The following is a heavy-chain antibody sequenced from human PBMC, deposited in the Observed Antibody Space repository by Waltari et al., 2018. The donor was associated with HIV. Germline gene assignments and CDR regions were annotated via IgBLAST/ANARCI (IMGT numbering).Heavy chain of an antibody. V-gene: IGHV1-18*01. CDR2: INNYDGQT. Sequence: VQLVQSGAEVKRPGASVRVSCTSSGYTFSAYAINWLRQAPGQGLEWMGWINNYDGQTNFAENFQGRGTMTTDTSKSTASMELRSLRSDDAAVYFCARGVALVRGVKIRGHMDVWGQGTTVTVSS. J-gene: IGHJ6*02. D-gene: IGHD3-10*01. CDR1: GYTFSAYA. CDR3: ARGVALVRGVKIRGHMDV.